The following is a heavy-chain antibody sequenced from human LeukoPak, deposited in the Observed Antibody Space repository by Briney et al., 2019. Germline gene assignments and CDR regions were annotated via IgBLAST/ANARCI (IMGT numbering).Heavy chain of an antibody. V-gene: IGHV4-38-2*02. D-gene: IGHD5-24*01. J-gene: IGHJ4*02. Sequence: PSETLSLTCTVSGYSISSGYYWGWIRQPPGKGLEWIGSIYHSGSTYYNPSLKSRVTISVDTSKNQFSLKLSSVTAADTAVYYCARNRDGYNSFDYWGQGTLVTVPS. CDR2: IYHSGST. CDR1: GYSISSGYY. CDR3: ARNRDGYNSFDY.